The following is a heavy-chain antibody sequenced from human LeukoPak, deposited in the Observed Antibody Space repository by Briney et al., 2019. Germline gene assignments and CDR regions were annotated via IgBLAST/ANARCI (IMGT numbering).Heavy chain of an antibody. CDR1: VYTFTSYD. D-gene: IGHD2-2*02. J-gene: IGHJ3*02. Sequence: SVKVSCKASVYTFTSYDINWVRQAPGQGVEWMGKIIPIFGTANYAQKFHGRVTITPDESTSTAYMALSSLRAENTAVYYCARERCSSTSCYMDDAFDIWGQGTMVTVSS. CDR2: IIPIFGTA. V-gene: IGHV1-69*13. CDR3: ARERCSSTSCYMDDAFDI.